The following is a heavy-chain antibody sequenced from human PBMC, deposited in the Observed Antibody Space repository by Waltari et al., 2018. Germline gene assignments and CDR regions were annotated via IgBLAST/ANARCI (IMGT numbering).Heavy chain of an antibody. CDR1: GFTFSNFA. V-gene: IGHV3-30*04. D-gene: IGHD6-25*01. J-gene: IGHJ4*02. CDR3: ARDGFSGSSGDY. Sequence: QVQLLASGGGVVQHGRSLTVPCAGSGFTFSNFAMHWVRQAPGKGLEWVAVITFDGRNKYYADSVKGRFTVSRDNSKNTLDLHMNSLKSEDTAVYYCARDGFSGSSGDYWGQGTLVTVSS. CDR2: ITFDGRNK.